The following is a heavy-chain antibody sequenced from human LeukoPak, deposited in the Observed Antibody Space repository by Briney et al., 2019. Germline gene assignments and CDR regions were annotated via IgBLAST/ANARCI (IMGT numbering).Heavy chain of an antibody. D-gene: IGHD4-23*01. CDR1: GFTFSSYS. Sequence: PGGSLRLSCAASGFTFSSYSMNWVRQAPGKGLEWVSSISSSSSYIYYADSVKGRFTISRDNAKNSLYLQMNSLRAEDTAVYYCARDSFVFTVVTQFDYWGQGTLVTVSS. CDR2: ISSSSSYI. CDR3: ARDSFVFTVVTQFDY. J-gene: IGHJ4*02. V-gene: IGHV3-21*01.